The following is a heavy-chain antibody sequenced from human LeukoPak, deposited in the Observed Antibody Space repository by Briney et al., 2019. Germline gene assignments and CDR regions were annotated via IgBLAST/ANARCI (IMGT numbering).Heavy chain of an antibody. CDR3: ARGRGSGSYHDYYYCGMDV. J-gene: IGHJ6*02. CDR1: GASFGGSY. Sequence: SETLSLTCAVYGASFGGSYWSWVRQPPGKGMEWLGEINHKGSTNYNPSLESRVTISVETSKNQVSVKLSSVTAADSAVYYCARGRGSGSYHDYYYCGMDVWGQGTTVTVSS. CDR2: INHKGST. D-gene: IGHD1-26*01. V-gene: IGHV4-34*01.